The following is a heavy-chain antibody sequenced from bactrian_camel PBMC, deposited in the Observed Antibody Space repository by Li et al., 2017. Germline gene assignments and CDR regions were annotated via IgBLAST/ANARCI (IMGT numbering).Heavy chain of an antibody. CDR3: AARRSSGVGSYRGFAY. J-gene: IGHJ6*01. V-gene: IGHV3S55*01. CDR2: LGGGRRA. D-gene: IGHD2*01. Sequence: HVQLVESGGGSVQAGGSLTLSCSASGFNLYGSDIAWYRQSTGTECEWVATLGGGRRAYYGDPVKGRFTVSQDRAKNTIFLQMNSLKPEDSAMYYCAARRSSGVGSYRGFAYWGQGTQVTVS. CDR1: GFNLYGSD.